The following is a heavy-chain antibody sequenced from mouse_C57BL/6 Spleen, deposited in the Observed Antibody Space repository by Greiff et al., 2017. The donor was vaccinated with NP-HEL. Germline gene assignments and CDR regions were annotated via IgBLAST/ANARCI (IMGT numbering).Heavy chain of an antibody. J-gene: IGHJ3*01. CDR2: IYPGDGDT. CDR1: GYAFSSSW. D-gene: IGHD3-3*01. CDR3: GRGGDWSWFAY. Sequence: QVQLKESGPELVKPGASVKISCKASGYAFSSSWMNWVKQRPGKGLEWIGRIYPGDGDTNYNGKFKGKATLTADKSSSTAYMQLSSLTSEDSAVYFCGRGGDWSWFAYWGQGTLVTVSA. V-gene: IGHV1-82*01.